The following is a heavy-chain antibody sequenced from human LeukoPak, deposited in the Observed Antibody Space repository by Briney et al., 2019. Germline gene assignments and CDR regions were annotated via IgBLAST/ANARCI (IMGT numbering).Heavy chain of an antibody. CDR3: ATVGMAARRVFDY. CDR2: IIPILDIA. J-gene: IGHJ4*02. Sequence: ASVKVSCKASGGTFSSSAISWVRQAPGQGLEWMGRIIPILDIAYNAQKFQGRVTITADKSTSTAYMELSSLRSEDTAVYYCATVGMAARRVFDYWGQGTLVTVSS. V-gene: IGHV1-69*04. D-gene: IGHD6-6*01. CDR1: GGTFSSSA.